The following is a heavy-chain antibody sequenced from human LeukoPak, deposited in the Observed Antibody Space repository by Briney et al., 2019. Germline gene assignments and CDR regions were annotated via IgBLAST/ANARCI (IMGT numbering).Heavy chain of an antibody. J-gene: IGHJ4*02. V-gene: IGHV3-74*01. CDR2: IDSDGSTT. CDR1: GFTFSNAW. Sequence: GGSLRLSCAASGFTFSNAWMSWVRQAPGKGLVWVSRIDSDGSTTDYADSVKGRFTISRDNANNTLYLQMNSLRAEDAGVYYCARGLTLLGYCSSTSCLMNYWGQGTLVTVSS. D-gene: IGHD2-2*01. CDR3: ARGLTLLGYCSSTSCLMNY.